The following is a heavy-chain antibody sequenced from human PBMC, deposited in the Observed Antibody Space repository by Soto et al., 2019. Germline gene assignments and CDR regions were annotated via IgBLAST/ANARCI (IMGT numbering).Heavy chain of an antibody. CDR3: ARGYYDTSGYYDY. J-gene: IGHJ4*02. D-gene: IGHD3-22*01. CDR1: GYSFTTYW. Sequence: PGESLKISCKGSGYSFTTYWIAWVRQMPGKGLEWMGIIYPGDSHTRYSPSFQGQVTISADKSISTAYLQWGSLKASDTAMYYCARGYYDTSGYYDYWGQGTLVTVSS. CDR2: IYPGDSHT. V-gene: IGHV5-51*01.